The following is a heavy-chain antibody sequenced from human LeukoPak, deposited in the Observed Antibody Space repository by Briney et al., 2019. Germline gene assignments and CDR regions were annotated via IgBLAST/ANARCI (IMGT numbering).Heavy chain of an antibody. CDR1: GFTFSSST. J-gene: IGHJ5*02. D-gene: IGHD2/OR15-2a*01. CDR2: ISSSSDYI. V-gene: IGHV3-21*01. CDR3: VRIPNSANLPNWFDP. Sequence: PGGSLRLSCAASGFTFSSSTMNWVRRAPGKGLEWVSSISSSSDYIYYADSVKGRFTISRDNAKNSLYLQMNSLRAEDTAVYYCVRIPNSANLPNWFDPWGQGTLVTVPS.